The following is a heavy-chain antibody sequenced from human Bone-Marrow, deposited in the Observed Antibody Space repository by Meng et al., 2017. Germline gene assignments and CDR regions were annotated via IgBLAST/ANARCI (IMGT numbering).Heavy chain of an antibody. V-gene: IGHV4-61*01. CDR3: ARTPGYSYGQIDS. CDR2: IYYTGTT. Sequence: QGQLQGSGPGLVRPSETLSLTCTVSGGSVYSGSYYWSWIRQPPGKGLEWIGYIYYTGTTKYNPSLKSRVTISVDTSKNQFSLNLSSVTAADTALYYCARTPGYSYGQIDSWGQGTLVTVSS. J-gene: IGHJ4*02. CDR1: GGSVYSGSYY. D-gene: IGHD5-18*01.